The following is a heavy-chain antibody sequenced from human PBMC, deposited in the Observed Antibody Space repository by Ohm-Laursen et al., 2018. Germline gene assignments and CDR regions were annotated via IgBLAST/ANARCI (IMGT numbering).Heavy chain of an antibody. D-gene: IGHD6-13*01. CDR2: ISFTSDP. CDR1: GSTFSPTG. J-gene: IGHJ6*02. Sequence: SLRLSCTASGSTFSPTGMTWVRQAPGKGLEWVSTISFTSDPYYAESLRGRFTVSRDNTRNSVYLQMNSLRDEDTGVYYCARDGSGWSRDVWGQGTTVIVSS. V-gene: IGHV3-69-1*01. CDR3: ARDGSGWSRDV.